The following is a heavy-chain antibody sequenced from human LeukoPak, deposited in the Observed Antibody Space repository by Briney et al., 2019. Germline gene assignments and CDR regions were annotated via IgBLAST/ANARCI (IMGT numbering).Heavy chain of an antibody. CDR1: GGSISSGSYY. CDR3: ARYHRYKGDHNWFDP. V-gene: IGHV4-61*02. CDR2: IYTSGST. D-gene: IGHD5-12*01. Sequence: SQTLSLTCTVSGGSISSGSYYWSWIRQPAGKGLEWIGRIYTSGSTNYNPSLKSRVTISVDTSKNQFSLKLSSVTAADTAVYYCARYHRYKGDHNWFDPWGQGTLVTVSS. J-gene: IGHJ5*02.